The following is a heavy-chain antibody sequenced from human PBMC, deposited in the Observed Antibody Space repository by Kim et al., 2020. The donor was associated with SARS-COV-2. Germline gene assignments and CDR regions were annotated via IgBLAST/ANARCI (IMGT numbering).Heavy chain of an antibody. Sequence: GGSLRLSCAASGFTFSSYGMHWVRQAPGKGLEWVAVISYDGSNKYYADSVKGRFTISRDNSKNTLYLQMNSLRAEDTAVYYCAKAPIQYSSSRPGRYYYGMDVWGQGTTVTVSS. D-gene: IGHD6-6*01. V-gene: IGHV3-30*18. CDR1: GFTFSSYG. CDR2: ISYDGSNK. CDR3: AKAPIQYSSSRPGRYYYGMDV. J-gene: IGHJ6*02.